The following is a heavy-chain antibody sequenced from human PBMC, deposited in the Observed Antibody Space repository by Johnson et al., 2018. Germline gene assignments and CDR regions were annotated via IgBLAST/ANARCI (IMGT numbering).Heavy chain of an antibody. D-gene: IGHD2-21*01. CDR1: GFTFSGSA. J-gene: IGHJ3*02. CDR2: IRSKANNYAT. Sequence: VQLQESGGGLVQPGGSLKLSCAASGFTFSGSAMHWVRQASGKGLEWVGRIRSKANNYATAYAASVKGRFTVSRDDSKNRAYLQMNSLKTEDRAVYYCIREPDLSCGGGDDAFDIWGQGTMVTVSS. V-gene: IGHV3-73*02. CDR3: IREPDLSCGGGDDAFDI.